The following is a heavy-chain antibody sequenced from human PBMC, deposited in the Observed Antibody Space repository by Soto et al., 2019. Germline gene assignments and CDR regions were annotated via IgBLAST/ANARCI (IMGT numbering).Heavy chain of an antibody. CDR2: VRGDNGHT. V-gene: IGHV1-18*01. CDR1: GYTFTTHG. J-gene: IGHJ5*02. Sequence: QVQLVQSGAEVKKPGASVKVSCKASGYTFTTHGISWVRQVPGHGLEWMGWVRGDNGHTNYAQSLQGRVTMTTDTSTNTTYMELRSLRSDDTAVYNCARDLGYCRSGTCYREWFDPWGQGTLVTVSS. CDR3: ARDLGYCRSGTCYREWFDP. D-gene: IGHD2-15*01.